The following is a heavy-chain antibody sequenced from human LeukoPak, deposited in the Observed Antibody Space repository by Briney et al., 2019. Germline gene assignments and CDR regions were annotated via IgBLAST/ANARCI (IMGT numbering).Heavy chain of an antibody. J-gene: IGHJ3*02. Sequence: PGRSLRLSCAASGFTFSNYGMHWVRQAPGKGLEWVSAISVSGGSTYYADSVKGRFTVSRDNSKNTLYLQMNSLRAEDTAVYYCAKTLGEFTSAFDIWGQGTMVTVSS. CDR3: AKTLGEFTSAFDI. V-gene: IGHV3-23*01. CDR2: ISVSGGST. D-gene: IGHD3-3*01. CDR1: GFTFSNYG.